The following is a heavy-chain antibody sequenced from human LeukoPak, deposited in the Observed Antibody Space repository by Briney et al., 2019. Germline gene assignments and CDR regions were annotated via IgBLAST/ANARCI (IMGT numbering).Heavy chain of an antibody. CDR1: GFTFSSYW. CDR3: ARGKSAAAGKGNWFDP. V-gene: IGHV3-74*01. J-gene: IGHJ5*02. D-gene: IGHD6-13*01. Sequence: GGSLRLSCAASGFTFSSYWMHWVRQAPGKGLVWVSRINSDGSSTSYADSVKGRFTISRDNAKNTLYLQMNSLRAEDTAVYYCARGKSAAAGKGNWFDPWGQGTLVTVSS. CDR2: INSDGSST.